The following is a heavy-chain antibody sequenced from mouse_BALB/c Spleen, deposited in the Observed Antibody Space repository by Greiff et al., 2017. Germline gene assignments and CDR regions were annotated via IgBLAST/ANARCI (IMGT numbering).Heavy chain of an antibody. V-gene: IGHV1-54*01. CDR2: INPGSGGT. Sequence: QVQLKQSGAELVRPGTSVKVSCKASGYAFTNYLIEWVKQRPGQGLEWIGVINPGSGGTNYNEKFKGKATLTADKSSSTAYMQLSSLTSDDSAVYFCARPSGSSRYFDVWGAGTTVTVSS. J-gene: IGHJ1*01. CDR1: GYAFTNYL. CDR3: ARPSGSSRYFDV. D-gene: IGHD1-1*01.